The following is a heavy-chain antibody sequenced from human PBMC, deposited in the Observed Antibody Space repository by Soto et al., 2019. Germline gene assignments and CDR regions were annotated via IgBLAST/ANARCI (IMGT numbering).Heavy chain of an antibody. D-gene: IGHD3-16*02. Sequence: SETLSLTCTVSGGSISSYYWSWIRQPPGKGLEWIGYIYYSGSTNYNPSLKSRVTISVDTSKNRFSLKLSSVTAADTAVYYCARHVSSYDYVWGSYRYYYYGMDVWGQGTTVTVSS. CDR2: IYYSGST. V-gene: IGHV4-59*08. J-gene: IGHJ6*02. CDR1: GGSISSYY. CDR3: ARHVSSYDYVWGSYRYYYYGMDV.